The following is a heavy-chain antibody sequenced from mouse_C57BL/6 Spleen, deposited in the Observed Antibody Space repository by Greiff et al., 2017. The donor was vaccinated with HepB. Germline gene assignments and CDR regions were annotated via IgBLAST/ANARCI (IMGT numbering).Heavy chain of an antibody. D-gene: IGHD2-4*01. Sequence: EVMLVESGGGLVKPGGSLKLSCAASGFTFSSYTMSWVRQTPEKRLEWVATISGDGGNTYYPDSVKGRFTISRDNAKNTLYLQMSSLRSEDTALYYCARVGYDYDAWFAYWGQGTLVTVSA. V-gene: IGHV5-9*01. CDR1: GFTFSSYT. CDR3: ARVGYDYDAWFAY. J-gene: IGHJ3*01. CDR2: ISGDGGNT.